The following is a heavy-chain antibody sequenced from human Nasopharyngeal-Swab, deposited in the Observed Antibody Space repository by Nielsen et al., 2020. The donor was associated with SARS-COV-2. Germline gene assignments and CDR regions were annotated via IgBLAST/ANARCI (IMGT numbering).Heavy chain of an antibody. J-gene: IGHJ6*02. CDR3: ARDGLDYDFWSAYFMDV. CDR2: ISSSSSYI. Sequence: GSLRLSCAASGFTFNNYIFNWVRQAPGKGLEWVSSISSSSSYIYYADSVKGRFTISRDNAKNSLYLQMNSLRAEDTAVYYCARDGLDYDFWSAYFMDVWGQGATVTVSS. D-gene: IGHD3-3*01. V-gene: IGHV3-21*01. CDR1: GFTFNNYI.